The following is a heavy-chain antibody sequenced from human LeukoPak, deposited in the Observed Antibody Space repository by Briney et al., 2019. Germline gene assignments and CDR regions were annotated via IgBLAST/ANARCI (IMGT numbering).Heavy chain of an antibody. J-gene: IGHJ6*03. D-gene: IGHD2-2*01. V-gene: IGHV4-34*01. CDR1: GGSFSGYY. CDR3: ARGPRFCSSTSCFMDV. CDR2: INRSGST. Sequence: PSETLSLTCAVYGGSFSGYYWSWIRQPPGKGLEWIGEINRSGSTNYNPSLKSRVTISVDTSKNQFSLKLSSVTAADTAVYYCARGPRFCSSTSCFMDVWGKGTTVTVSS.